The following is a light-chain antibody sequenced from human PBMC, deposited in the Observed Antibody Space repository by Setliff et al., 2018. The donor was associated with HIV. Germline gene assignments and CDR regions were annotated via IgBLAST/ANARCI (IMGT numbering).Light chain of an antibody. V-gene: IGLV3-21*04. Sequence: SYELTQPPSVSVAPGKTARITCGGNNIGSKSVHWHQQKPGQAPVLAIYYDSDRPSGIPERFSGSNSGNTATLTISRVEAGDEADYYCQVWDSSSDHYVFGTGTKV. J-gene: IGLJ1*01. CDR2: YDS. CDR3: QVWDSSSDHYV. CDR1: NIGSKS.